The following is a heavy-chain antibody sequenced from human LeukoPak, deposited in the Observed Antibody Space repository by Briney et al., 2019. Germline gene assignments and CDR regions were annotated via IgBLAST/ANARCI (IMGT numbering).Heavy chain of an antibody. V-gene: IGHV3-7*01. CDR1: GFTFSSYG. Sequence: GGSLRLSCAASGFTFSSYGTHWVRQAPGKGLEWVANIKQDGSEKYYVDSVKGRFTISRDNAKNSLYLQMNSLRAEDTAVYYCAREGSSGWFDYWGQGTLVTVSS. CDR3: AREGSSGWFDY. D-gene: IGHD6-19*01. J-gene: IGHJ4*02. CDR2: IKQDGSEK.